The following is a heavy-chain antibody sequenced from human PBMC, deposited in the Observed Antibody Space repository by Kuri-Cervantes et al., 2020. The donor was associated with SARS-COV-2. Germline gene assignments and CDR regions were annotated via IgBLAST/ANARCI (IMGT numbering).Heavy chain of an antibody. Sequence: ASVKVSCKASGYTFTSYAMNWVRQAPGQGLEWMGWMNPNSGNTGYAQKFQGRVTMTRNTSISTAYMELSSLRSEDTAVYYCARQATVTTVGGDYWGQGTLVTVSS. V-gene: IGHV1-8*02. CDR3: ARQATVTTVGGDY. J-gene: IGHJ4*02. CDR2: MNPNSGNT. D-gene: IGHD4-17*01. CDR1: GYTFTSYA.